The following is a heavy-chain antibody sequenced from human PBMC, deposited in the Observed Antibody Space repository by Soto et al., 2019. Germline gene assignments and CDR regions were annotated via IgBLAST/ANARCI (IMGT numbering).Heavy chain of an antibody. V-gene: IGHV4-39*01. Sequence: QVFLQESGPGLVKPSETLSLTCTVSGGSISSSNYYWGWVRQPPGKGLEWIGTIHYSGGTYYSPSHNSRVTLSPDTSKGQFSLKLDSVTAADTAVYYCARRVYYLGRDSYRTLPFDVRSRGPMVPGSS. D-gene: IGHD2-21*01. CDR3: ARRVYYLGRDSYRTLPFDV. J-gene: IGHJ3*01. CDR2: IHYSGGT. CDR1: GGSISSSNYY.